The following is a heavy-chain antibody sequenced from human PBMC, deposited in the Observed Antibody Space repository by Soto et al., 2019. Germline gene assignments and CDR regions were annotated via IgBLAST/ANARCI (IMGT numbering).Heavy chain of an antibody. Sequence: ETLSLTCTVSGVSLGSSSYYWGWIRQSPGKGLEWIGNIYYSGNTFYNPSLKSRVTISVDTSKNQFYLHLSSVTAADTAIFYCASIAAPGTTHFDFWGQGTLVTVS. J-gene: IGHJ4*02. CDR1: GVSLGSSSYY. V-gene: IGHV4-39*01. CDR2: IYYSGNT. CDR3: ASIAAPGTTHFDF. D-gene: IGHD6-13*01.